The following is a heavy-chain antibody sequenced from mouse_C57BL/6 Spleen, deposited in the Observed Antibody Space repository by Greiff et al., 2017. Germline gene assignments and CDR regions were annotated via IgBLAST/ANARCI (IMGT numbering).Heavy chain of an antibody. CDR2: IYPSDSEP. D-gene: IGHD2-4*01. CDR3: AREGEDYLYAMDY. J-gene: IGHJ4*01. V-gene: IGHV1-61*01. Sequence: LQQPGAELVRPGSSVKLSCKASGYTFPSYWLDWVKQRPGQGLEWIGNIYPSDSEPHYNQKFKDKATLTVDKSSSTAYMQISSLTSEDAAVYYCAREGEDYLYAMDYWGQGTSVTVSA. CDR1: GYTFPSYW.